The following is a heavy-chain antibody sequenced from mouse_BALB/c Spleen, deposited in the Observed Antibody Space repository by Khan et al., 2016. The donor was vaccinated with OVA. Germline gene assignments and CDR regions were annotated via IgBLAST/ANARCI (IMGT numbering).Heavy chain of an antibody. Sequence: QIQLVQSGPELKKPGETVRISCKASGYTFTTAGIQWVQKMPGKGLKWIGWINTHSGVPKYEEDFKGRFAFSLEISVNTAYLQITNLTNEDTATYFCAKVGAAYDRTDGGAMEYWGQGTSVTVSS. J-gene: IGHJ4*01. CDR2: INTHSGVP. V-gene: IGHV9-4*02. CDR3: AKVGAAYDRTDGGAMEY. CDR1: GYTFTTAG. D-gene: IGHD2-12*01.